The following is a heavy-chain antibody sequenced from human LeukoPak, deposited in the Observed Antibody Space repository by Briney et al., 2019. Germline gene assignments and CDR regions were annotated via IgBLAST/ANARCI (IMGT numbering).Heavy chain of an antibody. V-gene: IGHV3-15*01. CDR1: GFAFSNAW. J-gene: IGHJ4*02. CDR3: TTGDTAMDYFDY. D-gene: IGHD5-18*01. Sequence: GGSLRLSCAASGFAFSNAWMSWVRQAPGKGLEWVGRIKSKTDGGTTDYAAPVKGRFTISRDDSKNTLYLQMNSLKTEDTAVYYCTTGDTAMDYFDYWGQGTLVTVSS. CDR2: IKSKTDGGTT.